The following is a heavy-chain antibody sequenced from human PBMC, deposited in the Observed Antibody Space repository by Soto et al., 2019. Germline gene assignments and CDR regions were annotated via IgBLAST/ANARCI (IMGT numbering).Heavy chain of an antibody. D-gene: IGHD3-3*01. CDR3: ARGLTEWSNDY. Sequence: WTWIRQHPGKGLEWIECIYTDGGTDYSPSLKNRDTISMDTSKNHFSLRLTSVTAADTATYFCARGLTEWSNDYWGHGRLVTVSS. J-gene: IGHJ4*01. V-gene: IGHV4-31*02. CDR2: IYTDGGT.